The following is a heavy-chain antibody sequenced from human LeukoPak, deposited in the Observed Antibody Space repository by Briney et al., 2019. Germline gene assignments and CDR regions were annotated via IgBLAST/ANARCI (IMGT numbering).Heavy chain of an antibody. V-gene: IGHV3-30*02. Sequence: PGGSLRLSCAASGFTFSSYGMHWVRQAPGKGLEGVAFIRYDGSNKYYAESVKGRFTISRDNSKNTLYLQMNSLRAEDTAVYYCAKDRGYSGYDWEGVFWGQGTLVTVSS. CDR1: GFTFSSYG. CDR3: AKDRGYSGYDWEGVF. D-gene: IGHD5-12*01. J-gene: IGHJ4*02. CDR2: IRYDGSNK.